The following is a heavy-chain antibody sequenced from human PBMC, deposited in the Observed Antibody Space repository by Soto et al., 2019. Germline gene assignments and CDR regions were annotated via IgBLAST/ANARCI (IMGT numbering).Heavy chain of an antibody. D-gene: IGHD2-21*02. CDR2: INPSGGST. CDR1: GYTFTSYY. J-gene: IGHJ6*01. CDR3: ARSAHRVVVTAKPHWYYYYGLDV. V-gene: IGHV1-46*01. Sequence: ASVKVSCKASGYTFTSYYMHWVRQAPGQGLEWMGIINPSGGSTSYAQKFQGRVTMTRDTSTSTVYMELSSLRSEDTAVYYCARSAHRVVVTAKPHWYYYYGLDVCGQGTTVIVSS.